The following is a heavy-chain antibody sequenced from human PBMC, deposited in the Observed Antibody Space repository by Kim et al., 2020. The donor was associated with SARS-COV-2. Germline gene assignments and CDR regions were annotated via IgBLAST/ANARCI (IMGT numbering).Heavy chain of an antibody. V-gene: IGHV3-53*01. CDR2: IWKGGGS. D-gene: IGHD5-12*01. CDR1: GFTVSAAH. CDR3: ARDPQDGYGHFDL. Sequence: GESLKISCAASGFTVSAAHMAWVRQTPEKGLEWVSIIWKGGGSVYTDSLKGRFTISRDISKNTPLLQMNSLGAEDTAVYYCARDPQDGYGHFDLWGHGTLVTVSS. J-gene: IGHJ4*01.